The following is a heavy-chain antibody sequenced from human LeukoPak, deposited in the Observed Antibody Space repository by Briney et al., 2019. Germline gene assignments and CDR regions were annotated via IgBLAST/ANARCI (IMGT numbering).Heavy chain of an antibody. CDR1: GFTFSDYS. CDR3: AREPAAAGKNWFDP. D-gene: IGHD6-25*01. CDR2: ISGSSSPT. J-gene: IGHJ5*02. V-gene: IGHV3-48*04. Sequence: GGSLRLSCAASGFTFSDYSMNWVRQAPGKGLEWVSYISGSSSPTFYADSVKGRFTISRDNAKNSLYLQMNSLRVEDTAVYYCAREPAAAGKNWFDPWGQGTLVTVSS.